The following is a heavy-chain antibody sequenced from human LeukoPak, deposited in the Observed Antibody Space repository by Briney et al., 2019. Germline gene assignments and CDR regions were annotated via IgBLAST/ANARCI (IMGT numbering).Heavy chain of an antibody. Sequence: SETLSLTCTVSGGSISSSSYYWGWIRQPPGKGPEWIGSIYYSGSTYYNPSLKSRVTISVDTSKNQFSLKLSSVTAADTAVYYCARRSGGSGSYFRDYWGQGTLVTVSS. D-gene: IGHD3-10*01. V-gene: IGHV4-39*01. CDR1: GGSISSSSYY. J-gene: IGHJ4*02. CDR2: IYYSGST. CDR3: ARRSGGSGSYFRDY.